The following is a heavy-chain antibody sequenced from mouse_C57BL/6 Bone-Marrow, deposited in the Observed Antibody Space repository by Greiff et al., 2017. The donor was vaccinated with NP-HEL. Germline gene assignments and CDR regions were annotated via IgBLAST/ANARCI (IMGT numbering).Heavy chain of an antibody. CDR3: TPSSFTTRVDY. Sequence: EVQLQQSGAELVRPGASVKLSCTASGFNIKDDYMHWVKQRPEQGLEWIGWIDPENGDTEYASKFQGKATITADPSSNTAYLQLSSLTSEDTAVYYCTPSSFTTRVDYWGQGTTLTVAS. D-gene: IGHD1-1*01. V-gene: IGHV14-4*01. CDR2: IDPENGDT. J-gene: IGHJ2*01. CDR1: GFNIKDDY.